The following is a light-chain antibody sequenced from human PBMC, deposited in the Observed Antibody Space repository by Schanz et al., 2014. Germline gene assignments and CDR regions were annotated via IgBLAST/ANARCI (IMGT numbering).Light chain of an antibody. CDR3: NSYAGSNNFVV. CDR2: DVS. V-gene: IGLV2-14*01. J-gene: IGLJ2*01. CDR1: SSDVGGYNS. Sequence: QSALTQPASVSGSPGQSITISCTGTSSDVGGYNSVSWYQQHPGKAPKLMIYDVSNRPSGVSNRFSASKSGNTASLTVSGLQAEDEADYYCNSYAGSNNFVVFGGGTKLTVL.